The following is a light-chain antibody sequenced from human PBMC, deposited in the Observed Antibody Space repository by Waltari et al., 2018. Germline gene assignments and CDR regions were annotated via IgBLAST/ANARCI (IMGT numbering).Light chain of an antibody. CDR1: RSTAGLNT. V-gene: IGLV1-44*01. CDR3: AAWDDSLIGRV. J-gene: IGLJ3*02. CDR2: TDN. Sequence: QSVLTQPPSPSGTPAQRVTISCSGTRSTAGLNTVNWYQQLPGAAPKLHIYTDNQRPSGVPDRFSGSKSGTSASLAISGLQSEDEADYYCAAWDDSLIGRVFGGGTKLTVL.